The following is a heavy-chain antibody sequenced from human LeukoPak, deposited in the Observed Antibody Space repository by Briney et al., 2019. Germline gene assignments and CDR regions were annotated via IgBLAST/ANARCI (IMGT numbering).Heavy chain of an antibody. CDR3: ARVRSPLGDYHGY. CDR1: GGSISSGSYY. Sequence: SETLSLTCTVSGGSISSGSYYWSWIRQPAGKGLEWIGRIYTSGSTNYNPSLKSRVTISVDTSKNQFSLKLSSVTAADTAVYYCARVRSPLGDYHGYWGQGTLVTVSS. D-gene: IGHD3-16*02. J-gene: IGHJ4*02. CDR2: IYTSGST. V-gene: IGHV4-61*02.